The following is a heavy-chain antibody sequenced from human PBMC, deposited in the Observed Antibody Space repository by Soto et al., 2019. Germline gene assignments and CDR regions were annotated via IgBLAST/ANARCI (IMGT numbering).Heavy chain of an antibody. CDR2: TRDKVNSYTT. Sequence: EVQLVESVGGLVQPGGSLRLSCAASGFTFSDHYMDWVRQAPEKGLEWVGRTRDKVNSYTTAYAASVKGRFTISRDDSKNSLYLQMNSLKTEDTAVYYCTRVQAGYYFGSGRLYYWGQGTLVTVSA. D-gene: IGHD3-10*01. CDR1: GFTFSDHY. V-gene: IGHV3-72*01. J-gene: IGHJ4*02. CDR3: TRVQAGYYFGSGRLYY.